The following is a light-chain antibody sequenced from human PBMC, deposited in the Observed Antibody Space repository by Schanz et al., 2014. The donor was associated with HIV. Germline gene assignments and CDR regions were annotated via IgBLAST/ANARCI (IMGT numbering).Light chain of an antibody. J-gene: IGKJ4*01. CDR3: QQYSSSPLT. CDR2: GAS. V-gene: IGKV3-20*01. Sequence: EIVLTQSPGTLSLSPGDGATLSCRASQSVSSNLAWYQQKPDQAPRLLIYGASSRATGIPDRFSGSGSGTDFTLTISRLEPEDFAVYYCQQYSSSPLTFGGGTKVEIK. CDR1: QSVSSN.